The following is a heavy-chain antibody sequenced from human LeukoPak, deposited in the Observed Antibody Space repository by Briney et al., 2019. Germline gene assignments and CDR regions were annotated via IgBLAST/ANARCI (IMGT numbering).Heavy chain of an antibody. V-gene: IGHV3-7*04. CDR2: INQDGSRI. D-gene: IGHD2-8*02. CDR3: RGAGGPFDY. J-gene: IGHJ4*02. CDR1: GSTFSDYW. Sequence: GESLRLSCAASGSTFSDYWMIWVRQAPGKGLEWVANINQDGSRIYYVDSVKGRFTVSRDNAETPLYLQMNSLRAEDTAVYYCRGAGGPFDYWGQGTLVTVSS.